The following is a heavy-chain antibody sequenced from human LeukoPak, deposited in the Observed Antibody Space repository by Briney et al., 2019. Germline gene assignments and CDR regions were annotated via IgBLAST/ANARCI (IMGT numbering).Heavy chain of an antibody. CDR3: ARGPPAKPGTGYYYGMDV. CDR2: INHSGST. CDR1: GGSFSGYY. D-gene: IGHD2-2*01. V-gene: IGHV4-34*01. J-gene: IGHJ6*02. Sequence: SETLSLTCAVYGGSFSGYYRSWIRQPPGKGLEWIGEINHSGSTNYNPSLKSRVTISVDTSKNQFSLKLSSVTAADTAVYYCARGPPAKPGTGYYYGMDVWGQGTTVTVSS.